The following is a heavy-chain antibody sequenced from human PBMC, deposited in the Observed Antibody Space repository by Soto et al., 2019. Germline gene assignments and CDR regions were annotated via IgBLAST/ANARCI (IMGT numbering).Heavy chain of an antibody. CDR1: GYTFTIYG. CDR2: ISAYNGNT. CDR3: ARVRAWGNWFGP. D-gene: IGHD7-27*01. J-gene: IGHJ5*02. V-gene: IGHV1-18*01. Sequence: ASVKVSCKASGYTFTIYGINWVRQAPGQGLEWMGWISAYNGNTNYAQKLQGRVTMTTDTSTSTAYMELRSLRSDDTAVYYCARVRAWGNWFGPWGQGTLVTVSS.